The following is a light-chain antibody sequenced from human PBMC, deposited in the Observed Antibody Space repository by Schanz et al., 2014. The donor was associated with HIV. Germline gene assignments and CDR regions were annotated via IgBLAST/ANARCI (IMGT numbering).Light chain of an antibody. CDR1: SSDIGGYNY. J-gene: IGLJ2*01. V-gene: IGLV2-8*01. CDR2: EVS. Sequence: QSALTQPASVSGSPGQSITISCTGTSSDIGGYNYVSWYQQHPGKAPKLMISEVSERPSGVPDRFSGSKSGNTASLTVSGLLAEDEADYYCSSYAGSNGFVIFGGGTKLTVL. CDR3: SSYAGSNGFVI.